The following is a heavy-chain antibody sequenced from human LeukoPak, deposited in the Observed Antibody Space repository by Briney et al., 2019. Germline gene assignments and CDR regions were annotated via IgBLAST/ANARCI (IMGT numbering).Heavy chain of an antibody. CDR2: INHSGST. J-gene: IGHJ3*02. D-gene: IGHD6-13*01. Sequence: SETLSLTCAVYGGSFSGYYWSWIRQPPGKGLEWIEEINHSGSTNYNPSLKSRVTISVDKSKNQFSLKLSSVTAADTAVYYCARDSGYSSSWYISHDAFDIWGQGTMVTVSS. CDR3: ARDSGYSSSWYISHDAFDI. CDR1: GGSFSGYY. V-gene: IGHV4-34*01.